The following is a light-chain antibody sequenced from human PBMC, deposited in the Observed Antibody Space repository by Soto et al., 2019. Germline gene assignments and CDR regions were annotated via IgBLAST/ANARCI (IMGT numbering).Light chain of an antibody. Sequence: DIQMTQSPSTLSASVGDRVTIXXRASQSISNWLAWYQQKPGKAPKIXIYKASSLQSGVPSRFSGSGSGTEFTLTISSLQPDDFATYYCQQYKSYSRTFGQGTKVDIK. CDR1: QSISNW. CDR3: QQYKSYSRT. J-gene: IGKJ1*01. V-gene: IGKV1-5*03. CDR2: KAS.